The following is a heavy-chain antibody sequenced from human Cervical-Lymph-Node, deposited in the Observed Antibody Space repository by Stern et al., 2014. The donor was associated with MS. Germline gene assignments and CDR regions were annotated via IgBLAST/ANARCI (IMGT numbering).Heavy chain of an antibody. J-gene: IGHJ4*02. Sequence: EVQLVQSGAEVMKPGESLNISCKASGYSFTSYWIAWVRQMPGKGLEWMGIIYPSDSDTRYSPSFQGQVTISVDKSISTAYLQWSSLRASDSAMYYCARLRDYGSLTSREHYFDYWGQGTRVSVSS. CDR1: GYSFTSYW. V-gene: IGHV5-51*03. CDR3: ARLRDYGSLTSREHYFDY. D-gene: IGHD3-10*01. CDR2: IYPSDSDT.